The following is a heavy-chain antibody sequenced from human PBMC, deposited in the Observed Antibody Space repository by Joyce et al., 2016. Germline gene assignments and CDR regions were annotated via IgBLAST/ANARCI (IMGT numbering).Heavy chain of an antibody. D-gene: IGHD3-10*01. J-gene: IGHJ4*02. CDR3: ARGGLEMSVVGFGPTHDY. V-gene: IGHV1-2*02. CDR1: GYTFTGYY. CDR2: VNPNSGAT. Sequence: QVQLVQSGAAVKKPGASVKVSCKASGYTFTGYYMHWVRQAPGQGLEWMGWVNPNSGATNYAQKFQGRVTMTRDTSISTAYMELSSLRSDDTAVYYCARGGLEMSVVGFGPTHDYWGQGTLVTVSS.